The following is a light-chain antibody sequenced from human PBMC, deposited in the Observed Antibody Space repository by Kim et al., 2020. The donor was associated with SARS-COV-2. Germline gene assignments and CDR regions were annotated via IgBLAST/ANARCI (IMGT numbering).Light chain of an antibody. CDR1: SSDVGGYNY. J-gene: IGLJ1*01. CDR2: EVN. V-gene: IGLV2-8*01. Sequence: QSALTQPPSASGSPGQSVTISCTGTSSDVGGYNYVSWYQQHPGKAPKLMIYEVNKRPSGVPDRFSGSKSGSPASLTVSGLQAEDEADYYCFSYAGSTYVFGTGTKVTVL. CDR3: FSYAGSTYV.